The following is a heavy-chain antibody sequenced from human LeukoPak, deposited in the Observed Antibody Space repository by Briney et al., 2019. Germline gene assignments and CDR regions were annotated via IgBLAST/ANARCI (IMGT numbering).Heavy chain of an antibody. CDR2: IYHSGST. CDR1: GYSISSGYY. J-gene: IGHJ2*01. V-gene: IGHV4-38-2*01. Sequence: SETLSLTCAVSGYSISSGYYWGWIRQPPGKGLEWIGSIYHSGSTYYNPSLKSRVTISVDTSKNQFSLKLSSVTAADTAVYYCARGYDSSGYYYGINWYFDFWGRGTLVTVSS. D-gene: IGHD3-22*01. CDR3: ARGYDSSGYYYGINWYFDF.